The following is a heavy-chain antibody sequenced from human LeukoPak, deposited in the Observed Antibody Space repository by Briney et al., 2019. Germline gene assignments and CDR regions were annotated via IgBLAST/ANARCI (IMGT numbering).Heavy chain of an antibody. Sequence: GGSLRLSCAASGFTFDHYSMNWVRQAPGKGLEWVGFIRGNVYGGATEYAASVKGRFTVSRDASKTIGYLQMNSLKTEDTAIYYCTRESPKYVFDSWGQGTLVTVSS. CDR1: GFTFDHYS. V-gene: IGHV3-49*04. CDR2: IRGNVYGGAT. D-gene: IGHD2-8*01. J-gene: IGHJ4*02. CDR3: TRESPKYVFDS.